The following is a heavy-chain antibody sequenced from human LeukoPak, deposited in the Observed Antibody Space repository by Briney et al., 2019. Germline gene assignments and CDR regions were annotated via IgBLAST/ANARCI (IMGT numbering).Heavy chain of an antibody. CDR3: AREAARPGFPFAADY. J-gene: IGHJ4*02. CDR1: GGSFSGYY. CDR2: INHSGST. Sequence: SETLSLTCAVYGGSFSGYYWSWIRQPPGKGLEWIGEINHSGSTNYNPSLKSRVTISVDTSKNQFSLKLSSVTAADTAVYYCAREAARPGFPFAADYWGQGNPGHRLL. V-gene: IGHV4-34*01. D-gene: IGHD6-6*01.